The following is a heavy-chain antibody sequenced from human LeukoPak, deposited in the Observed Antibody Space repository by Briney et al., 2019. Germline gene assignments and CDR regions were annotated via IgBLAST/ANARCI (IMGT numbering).Heavy chain of an antibody. CDR3: TTLFYSDPLFTFDS. J-gene: IGHJ4*02. CDR1: GFTFSNAW. Sequence: PGGSLRLSCAASGFTFSNAWMSWVRQAPGKGLEWVGRIRSKTDGGTTEYAAPVKGRFTISRDDSKKTLYLQMNSLKTEDTAVYYCTTLFYSDPLFTFDSWGQGTLVTVSS. V-gene: IGHV3-15*05. CDR2: IRSKTDGGTT. D-gene: IGHD1-26*01.